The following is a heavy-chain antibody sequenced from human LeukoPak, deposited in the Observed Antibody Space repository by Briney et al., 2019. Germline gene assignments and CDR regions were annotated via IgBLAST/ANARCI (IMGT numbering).Heavy chain of an antibody. D-gene: IGHD3-9*01. CDR2: IIPISGTT. CDR1: GGTFSSYA. Sequence: GASVKVSCKTSGGTFSSYAISWVRQAPGQGLEWMGGIIPISGTTNNAQKFQGRVTMTRNTSISTAYMELSSLRSEDTAVYYCARGRRLTGYYDFDYWGQGTLVTVSS. J-gene: IGHJ4*02. V-gene: IGHV1-69*05. CDR3: ARGRRLTGYYDFDY.